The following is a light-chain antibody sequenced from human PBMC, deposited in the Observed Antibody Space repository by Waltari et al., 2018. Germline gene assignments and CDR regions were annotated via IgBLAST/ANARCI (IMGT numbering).Light chain of an antibody. V-gene: IGLV1-47*02. CDR3: AAWDDSVSAMV. CDR2: TDN. Sequence: QSVLTQPPSASGTPGQRVAISCSGSSSNIGRTYVYWYQQLPGTAPKLLIYTDNQRPAGVPGRFSDSKSGTSASLAISGLRSEDEADYYCAAWDDSVSAMVFGGGTKLTVL. J-gene: IGLJ2*01. CDR1: SSNIGRTY.